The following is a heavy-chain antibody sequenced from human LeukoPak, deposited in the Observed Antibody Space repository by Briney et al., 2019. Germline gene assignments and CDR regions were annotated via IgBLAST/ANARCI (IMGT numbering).Heavy chain of an antibody. V-gene: IGHV1-18*01. CDR1: GYSSSSYG. CDR2: ISGNGDNT. J-gene: IGHJ4*02. CDR3: ARVHGYYIGLYYFDY. D-gene: IGHD1-26*01. Sequence: ASVKVSCKASGYSSSSYGLAWVRLAPGQGLEWMGWISGNGDNTKYVQKFQGRVTMTTDTSTSTAYMELRSLRSDDTAIYFCARVHGYYIGLYYFDYWGQGTLVTVPS.